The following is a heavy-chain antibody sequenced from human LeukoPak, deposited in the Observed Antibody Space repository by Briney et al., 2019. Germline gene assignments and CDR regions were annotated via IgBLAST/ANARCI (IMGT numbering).Heavy chain of an antibody. CDR2: LRGSGVLT. V-gene: IGHV3-23*01. CDR3: AKSSELRSLGWFQGSHMDV. Sequence: PGGSLRLSCAASGFNVSTYAMNWVRLAPGNGPEWASSLRGSGVLTNYAGSVKGRFTISRDTSKNTLHLQMNSLTFEDTAIYFCAKSSELRSLGWFQGSHMDVWGKGTTVTVSS. J-gene: IGHJ6*03. CDR1: GFNVSTYA. D-gene: IGHD3-3*01.